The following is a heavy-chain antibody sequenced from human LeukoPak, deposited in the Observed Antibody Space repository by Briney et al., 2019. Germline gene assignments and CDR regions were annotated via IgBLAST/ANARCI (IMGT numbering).Heavy chain of an antibody. Sequence: PSETLSLTCTVSGGSISSYYWSWIRQPPGKGLEWIGYIYYSGSTNYNPSLKSRVTISVDTSKNQFSLKLSSVTAADTAVYYCARKHLGNWFDPWGQGTLVAVSS. J-gene: IGHJ5*02. D-gene: IGHD3-3*02. CDR2: IYYSGST. CDR1: GGSISSYY. V-gene: IGHV4-59*01. CDR3: ARKHLGNWFDP.